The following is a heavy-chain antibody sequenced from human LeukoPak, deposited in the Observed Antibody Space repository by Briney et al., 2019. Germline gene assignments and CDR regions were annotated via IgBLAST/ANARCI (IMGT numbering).Heavy chain of an antibody. CDR2: ISISSSNI. CDR1: GFRVSGYD. V-gene: IGHV3-11*06. CDR3: AREYYGVIFSHYLDV. J-gene: IGHJ6*04. Sequence: GGSLRPSCAASGFRVSGYDLNWIRQAPGKGLEWIAYISISSSNIHYADSVRGRFTISRDNANNSLYLQLSSLRVEDTAVYYCAREYYGVIFSHYLDVWGKGTTVTVSS. D-gene: IGHD3-9*01.